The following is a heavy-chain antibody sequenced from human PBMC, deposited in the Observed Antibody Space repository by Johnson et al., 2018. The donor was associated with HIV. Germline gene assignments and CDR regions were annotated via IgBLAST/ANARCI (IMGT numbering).Heavy chain of an antibody. J-gene: IGHJ3*01. V-gene: IGHV3-74*01. CDR1: GFTFSSYW. D-gene: IGHD6-19*01. CDR2: INSDGSST. CDR3: ATFGYTSGWIVTDDAFDV. Sequence: VQLVESGGGLVQPGGSLRPPRAASGFTFSSYWLFWVRTAPGKGLVSVSRINSDGSSTSYADSVKGRFILTRANAKNTLYLPMNSLRADDTAVYYCATFGYTSGWIVTDDAFDVWGPGTLVTISS.